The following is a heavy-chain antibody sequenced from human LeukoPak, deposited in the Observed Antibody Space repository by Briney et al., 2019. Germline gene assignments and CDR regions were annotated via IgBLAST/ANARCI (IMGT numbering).Heavy chain of an antibody. CDR3: TTMAIAAAGTDY. J-gene: IGHJ4*02. Sequence: PGGSLRLSCAASGFTFSDAWMSWVRQAPGKGLEWVGRIKSKTDGGTTDYAAPVKGRFTISRDDSKNTLYLQMNSLKTEDTAVYYCTTMAIAAAGTDYWGQGTLVTVSS. CDR1: GFTFSDAW. D-gene: IGHD6-13*01. CDR2: IKSKTDGGTT. V-gene: IGHV3-15*01.